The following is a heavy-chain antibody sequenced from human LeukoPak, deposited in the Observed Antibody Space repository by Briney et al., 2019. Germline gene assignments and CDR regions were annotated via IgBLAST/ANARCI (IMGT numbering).Heavy chain of an antibody. D-gene: IGHD6-13*01. J-gene: IGHJ4*02. CDR2: ISYDGSNK. Sequence: GRSLRLSCAASGFTFSSYGMHWVRQAPGKGLEWVAVISYDGSNKYYADSVKGRFTISRDNSKNTLYLQMNSLRAEDTAVYYCARGRQYSSSWYGTPHYWGQGTLVTVSS. CDR3: ARGRQYSSSWYGTPHY. V-gene: IGHV3-30*03. CDR1: GFTFSSYG.